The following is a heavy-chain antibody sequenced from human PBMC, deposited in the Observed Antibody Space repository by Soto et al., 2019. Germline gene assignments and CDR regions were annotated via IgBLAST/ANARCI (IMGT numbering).Heavy chain of an antibody. CDR3: ARSIVGATNLYYYYYGMDV. V-gene: IGHV1-2*04. J-gene: IGHJ6*02. Sequence: ASVKVSCKASGYTFTGYYMHWVRQAPGQGLEWMGWINPNSGGTNYAQKFQGWVTMTRDTSISTAYMELSRLRSDDTAVYYCARSIVGATNLYYYYYGMDVWGQGTTVTVSS. CDR2: INPNSGGT. CDR1: GYTFTGYY. D-gene: IGHD1-26*01.